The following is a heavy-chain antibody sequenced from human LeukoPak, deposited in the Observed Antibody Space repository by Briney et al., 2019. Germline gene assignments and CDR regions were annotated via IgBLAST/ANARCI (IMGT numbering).Heavy chain of an antibody. D-gene: IGHD3-3*01. J-gene: IGHJ4*02. CDR3: ARVSLKDFWSGYYPDY. Sequence: GGSLRLSCAASGFTFSDYYMSWIRQAPGKGLEWVSYISSSSSYTNYADSVKGRFTISRDNAKSSLYLQMNSLRAEDTAVYYCARVSLKDFWSGYYPDYWGQGTLVTVSS. CDR1: GFTFSDYY. CDR2: ISSSSSYT. V-gene: IGHV3-11*06.